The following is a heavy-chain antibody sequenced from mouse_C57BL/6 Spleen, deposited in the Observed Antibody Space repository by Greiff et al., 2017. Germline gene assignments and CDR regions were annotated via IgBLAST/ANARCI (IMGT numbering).Heavy chain of an antibody. D-gene: IGHD1-1*01. V-gene: IGHV14-2*01. CDR2: IDPEDGET. CDR1: GFNIKDYY. Sequence: VQLQQSGAELVKPGASVKLSCTASGFNIKDYYMHWVKQRTEQGLEWIGRIDPEDGETTYAPKFQGKATITADTSSNTASLQLSSLTSEDTAVYYCANSFITTVVEPSGYWGQGTTLTVSS. CDR3: ANSFITTVVEPSGY. J-gene: IGHJ2*01.